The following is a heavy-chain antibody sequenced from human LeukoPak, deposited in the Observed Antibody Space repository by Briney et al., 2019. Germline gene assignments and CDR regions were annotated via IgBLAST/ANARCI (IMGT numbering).Heavy chain of an antibody. D-gene: IGHD3-10*01. CDR1: GGSISSSFYY. CDR2: IYYSGST. Sequence: SETLSLTCTVSGGSISSSFYYWGWIRQPPGKGLEWIGSIYYSGSTYYNPSLKSRVTISVDTSKNQFSLKLSSVTAADTAVYYCATSADYIENFDYWGQGTLVTVSS. J-gene: IGHJ4*02. V-gene: IGHV4-39*01. CDR3: ATSADYIENFDY.